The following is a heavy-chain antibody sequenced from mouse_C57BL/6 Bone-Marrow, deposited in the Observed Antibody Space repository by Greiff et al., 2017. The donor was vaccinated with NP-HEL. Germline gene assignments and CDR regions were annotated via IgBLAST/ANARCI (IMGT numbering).Heavy chain of an antibody. D-gene: IGHD2-4*01. J-gene: IGHJ2*01. CDR3: ARPLYYDYDEGDFDY. Sequence: QVQLKQPGAELVMPGASVKLSCKASGYTFTSYWMHWVKQRPGQGLEWIGEIDPSDSYTNYNQKFKGKSTLTVDKSSSTAYMQLSSLTSEDSAVYYCARPLYYDYDEGDFDYWGQGTTLTVSS. CDR2: IDPSDSYT. V-gene: IGHV1-69*01. CDR1: GYTFTSYW.